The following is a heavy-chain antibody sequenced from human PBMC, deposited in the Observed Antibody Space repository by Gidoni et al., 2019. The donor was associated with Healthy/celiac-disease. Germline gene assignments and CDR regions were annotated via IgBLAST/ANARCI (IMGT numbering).Heavy chain of an antibody. Sequence: QVQLVESGGGVVQPARSLSLSCAASGFTFSSYGMHWVRHAPGKGLEWVAVISYDGSNKYYADSVKGRFTISRDNSKNTLYLQMNSLRAEDTAVYYCAKAFLYGSGSYYANFDYWGQGTLVTVSS. V-gene: IGHV3-30*18. J-gene: IGHJ4*02. CDR2: ISYDGSNK. D-gene: IGHD3-10*01. CDR3: AKAFLYGSGSYYANFDY. CDR1: GFTFSSYG.